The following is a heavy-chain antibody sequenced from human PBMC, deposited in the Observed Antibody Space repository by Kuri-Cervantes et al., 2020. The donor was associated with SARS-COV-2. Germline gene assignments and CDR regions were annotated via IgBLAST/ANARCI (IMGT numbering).Heavy chain of an antibody. CDR1: GGAFSNFA. J-gene: IGHJ6*03. V-gene: IGHV1-69*13. Sequence: SVKVSCKASGGAFSNFAISWVRQAPGQGLEWMGGIIPVFGTTNNAQRLQGRVTISADEARSTVYMELSSLTFEDTAIYYCAQTIPARRRSPGDFYLYYMDVWGKGTSVTVSS. CDR2: IIPVFGTT. D-gene: IGHD6-6*01. CDR3: AQTIPARRRSPGDFYLYYMDV.